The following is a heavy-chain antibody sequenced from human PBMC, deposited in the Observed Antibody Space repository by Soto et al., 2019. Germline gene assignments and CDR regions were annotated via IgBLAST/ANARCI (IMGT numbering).Heavy chain of an antibody. Sequence: ASVKVSCKASGYTFTSYGISWVRQAPGQGLEWVGRISAYNGNTNYAQKLQGRVTMTTDTSTSTAYMELRSLRSDDTAVYYWARHYDYGDSPLGYWGQGTLVTVSS. J-gene: IGHJ4*02. D-gene: IGHD4-17*01. CDR2: ISAYNGNT. CDR1: GYTFTSYG. CDR3: ARHYDYGDSPLGY. V-gene: IGHV1-18*01.